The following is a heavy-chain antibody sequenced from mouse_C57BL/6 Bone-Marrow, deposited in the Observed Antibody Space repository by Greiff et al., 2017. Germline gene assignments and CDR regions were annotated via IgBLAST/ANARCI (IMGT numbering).Heavy chain of an antibody. J-gene: IGHJ2*01. CDR1: GYTFTGYW. CDR2: ILPGSGST. V-gene: IGHV1-9*01. CDR3: ARSLYYGSSPY. Sequence: QVQLQQSGAELMKPGASVKLSCKATGYTFTGYWIEWVKQRPGHGLEWIGEILPGSGSTNYNEKFKGNATFTADTSSNTAYMQLSSLTTEDSAIYYCARSLYYGSSPYWGQGTTLTVSS. D-gene: IGHD1-1*01.